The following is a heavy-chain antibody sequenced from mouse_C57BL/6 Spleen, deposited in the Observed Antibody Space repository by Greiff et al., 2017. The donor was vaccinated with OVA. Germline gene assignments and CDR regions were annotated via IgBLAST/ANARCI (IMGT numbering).Heavy chain of an antibody. D-gene: IGHD1-1*01. V-gene: IGHV1-50*01. Sequence: QVQLQQPGAELVKPGASVKLSCKASGYTFTSYWMQWVKQRPGQGLEWIGEIDPSDSYTNYNQKFKGKATLTLDTSSSTAYMQLSSLTSEDSAVYYCATGVYYGSSPDVWGTGTTVTVSS. CDR3: ATGVYYGSSPDV. CDR1: GYTFTSYW. J-gene: IGHJ1*03. CDR2: IDPSDSYT.